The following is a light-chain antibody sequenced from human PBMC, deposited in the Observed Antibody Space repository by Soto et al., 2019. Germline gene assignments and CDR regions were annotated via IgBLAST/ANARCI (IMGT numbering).Light chain of an antibody. J-gene: IGKJ5*01. V-gene: IGKV3-20*01. Sequence: EMVLTQSPGILSLSPGERATLSCRASQSVTSSYLAWYQQKPGQAPRLLIYGASSRATGIPDRFSGSGFWTDFTLTISRLEPEDFAVYYCQQYGSSPITFGQGTRLEIK. CDR3: QQYGSSPIT. CDR1: QSVTSSY. CDR2: GAS.